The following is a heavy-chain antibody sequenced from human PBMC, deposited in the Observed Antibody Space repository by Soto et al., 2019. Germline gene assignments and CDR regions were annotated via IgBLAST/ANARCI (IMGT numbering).Heavy chain of an antibody. CDR3: GSVRPSGYVLS. V-gene: IGHV4-59*01. CDR1: GGSLSSNY. J-gene: IGHJ5*02. CDR2: VYFSGNT. D-gene: IGHD6-25*01. Sequence: SETLSLTCTVSGGSLSSNYWTWIRQSPGKGLEWIGYVYFSGNTNYNPSLKSRVSISIDTSKNQFSLRLASVTAADTAFYYCGSVRPSGYVLSWGQGTLVTVSS.